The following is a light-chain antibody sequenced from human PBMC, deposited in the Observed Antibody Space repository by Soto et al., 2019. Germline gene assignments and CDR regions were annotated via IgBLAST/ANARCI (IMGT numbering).Light chain of an antibody. J-gene: IGKJ4*01. CDR3: QQYNIWPLT. Sequence: EIVMTQSPATVSVSPGERATLSCRASQSVSSNLAWYQQKPGQAPRLLIYGASTRATGIPARFSGSGSGTEFTLTISSLQSEDFAVYYCQQYNIWPLTFGGGTKVDIK. CDR2: GAS. V-gene: IGKV3-15*01. CDR1: QSVSSN.